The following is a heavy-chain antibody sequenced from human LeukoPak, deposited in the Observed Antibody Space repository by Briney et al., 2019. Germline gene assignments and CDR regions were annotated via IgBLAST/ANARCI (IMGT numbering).Heavy chain of an antibody. D-gene: IGHD1-26*01. CDR3: GKEVGRLQQFQH. Sequence: TGGSLRLFCAASGFPFSSHDMHGVRHAPAKGREWVAFNRYKNDSDNYYAESVKGRFTISRDNSKNTLHLQMNSLRTDDTALYYCGKEVGRLQQFQHWGQGTLVTVSS. V-gene: IGHV3-30*02. CDR1: GFPFSSHD. CDR2: NRYKNDSDN. J-gene: IGHJ1*01.